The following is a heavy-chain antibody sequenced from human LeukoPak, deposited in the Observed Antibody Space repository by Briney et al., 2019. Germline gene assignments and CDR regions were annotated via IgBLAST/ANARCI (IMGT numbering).Heavy chain of an antibody. J-gene: IGHJ4*02. CDR2: IYYSGTT. D-gene: IGHD6-13*01. CDR3: ARGVYIAAAQYGY. V-gene: IGHV4-59*01. CDR1: GGSISSYY. Sequence: SETLSLTCTVSGGSISSYYWSLIRQPPGKGLEWIGYIYYSGTTNYNPSLKSRVTISVDTSKNQFSLKLSSVTAADTAVYYCARGVYIAAAQYGYWGQGTLSPSPQ.